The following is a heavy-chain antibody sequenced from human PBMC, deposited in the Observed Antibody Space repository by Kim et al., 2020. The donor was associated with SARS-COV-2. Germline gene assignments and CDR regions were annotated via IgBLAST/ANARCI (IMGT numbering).Heavy chain of an antibody. CDR1: GGSISSGGYY. Sequence: SETLSLTCTVSGGSISSGGYYWSWIRQHPGKGLEWIGYIYYSGSTYYNPSLKSRVTISVDTSKNQFSLKLSSVTAADTAVYYCAREITMVRGVSVALYGMDVWGQGTTVTVSS. V-gene: IGHV4-31*03. CDR2: IYYSGST. CDR3: AREITMVRGVSVALYGMDV. D-gene: IGHD3-10*01. J-gene: IGHJ6*02.